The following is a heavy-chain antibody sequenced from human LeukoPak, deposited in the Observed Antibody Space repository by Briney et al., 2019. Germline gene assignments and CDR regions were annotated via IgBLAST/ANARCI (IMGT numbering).Heavy chain of an antibody. CDR1: GGSVSSGSYY. CDR2: IYYSGST. D-gene: IGHD3-10*01. V-gene: IGHV4-61*01. J-gene: IGHJ4*02. CDR3: ARESNYGSGSSDY. Sequence: SETLSLTCSVSGGSVSSGSYYWSWIRQPPGKGLEWMGYIYYSGSTNHNPSFKSRVTISVDTSKNQFSLKLSSVTAADTAVYYCARESNYGSGSSDYWGQGTLVTVSS.